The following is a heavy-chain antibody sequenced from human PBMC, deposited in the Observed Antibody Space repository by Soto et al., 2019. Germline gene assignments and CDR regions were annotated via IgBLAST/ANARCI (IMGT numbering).Heavy chain of an antibody. Sequence: QVQLVQSGAEVKKPGSSVKVSCKASGGTFSSYAISWVRQAPGHGLEWMGGIIPIFGTANYAQKFQGRVTITADESTSTAYMALSSLRSEDTAVYYCAIGHVTGDQGAFDIWGQGTMVTVSS. D-gene: IGHD3-16*01. CDR2: IIPIFGTA. CDR3: AIGHVTGDQGAFDI. J-gene: IGHJ3*02. CDR1: GGTFSSYA. V-gene: IGHV1-69*01.